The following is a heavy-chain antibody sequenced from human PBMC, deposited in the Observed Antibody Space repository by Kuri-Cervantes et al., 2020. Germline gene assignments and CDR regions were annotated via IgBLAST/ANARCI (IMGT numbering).Heavy chain of an antibody. V-gene: IGHV4-30-4*01. J-gene: IGHJ3*02. CDR2: IYYSGST. D-gene: IGHD6-6*01. CDR1: GYSISSDYY. Sequence: SQTLSLTCAVSGYSISSDYYWSWIRQPPGKGLEWIGYIYYSGSTYYNPSLKSRVTISVDTSKNQFSLKLSSVTAADTAVYYCARDLEYSSSSLLFYIWGQGTMVTVSS. CDR3: ARDLEYSSSSLLFYI.